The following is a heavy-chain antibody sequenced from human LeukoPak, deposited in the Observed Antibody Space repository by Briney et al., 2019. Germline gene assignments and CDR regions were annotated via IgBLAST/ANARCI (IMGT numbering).Heavy chain of an antibody. CDR2: IRYDGSNK. Sequence: GGSLRLTCAASGFPFSTYGMHWVRQAPGKGLEWVAFIRYDGSNKYYADSVKGRFTISRDNSKNTLYLQMNSLRAEDTAVYYCAKERSAVTVAGDAFDIWGQGTMVTVSS. D-gene: IGHD6-19*01. CDR1: GFPFSTYG. J-gene: IGHJ3*02. CDR3: AKERSAVTVAGDAFDI. V-gene: IGHV3-30*02.